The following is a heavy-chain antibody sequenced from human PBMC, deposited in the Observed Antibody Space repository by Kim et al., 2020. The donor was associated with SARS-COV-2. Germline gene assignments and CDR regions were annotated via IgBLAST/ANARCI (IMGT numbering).Heavy chain of an antibody. J-gene: IGHJ6*02. V-gene: IGHV1-8*01. CDR3: ASATYDWLLYPNPDTNYYYGMDV. CDR2: MNPNSGNT. Sequence: ASVKVSCKASGYTFTSYDINWVRQATGQGLEWMGWMNPNSGNTGYAQKFQGRVTMTRNTSISTAYMELSSLRSEDTAVYYCASATYDWLLYPNPDTNYYYGMDVWGQGTTVTVSS. CDR1: GYTFTSYD. D-gene: IGHD3-9*01.